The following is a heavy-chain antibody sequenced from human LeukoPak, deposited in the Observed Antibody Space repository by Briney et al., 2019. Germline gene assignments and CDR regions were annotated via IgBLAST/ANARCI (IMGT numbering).Heavy chain of an antibody. V-gene: IGHV4-34*01. CDR2: INHSGST. CDR1: GGSFSGYY. D-gene: IGHD6-13*01. CDR3: ARDGSRWFYRGSWFDP. Sequence: SETLSLTCAVYGGSFSGYYWSWIRHPPRKGLQWIGEINHSGSTNYNPSLKSRVTISVDTSKNQFSLKLSSVTAADTAVYYCARDGSRWFYRGSWFDPWGQGTLVTVSS. J-gene: IGHJ5*02.